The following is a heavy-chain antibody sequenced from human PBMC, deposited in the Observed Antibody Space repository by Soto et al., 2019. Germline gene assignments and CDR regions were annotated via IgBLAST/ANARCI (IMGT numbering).Heavy chain of an antibody. CDR3: ARSTLGSVTATPDNYYYYGMDV. Sequence: GAAGKVTSEAPWNTLTQNEMESGRPAPGQRIKRKGIINPSGGSTSYAQKFQGRVTMTRDTSTSTVYMELSSLRSEDTAVYYCARSTLGSVTATPDNYYYYGMDVWGQGTTVTVSS. J-gene: IGHJ6*02. D-gene: IGHD2-21*02. CDR2: INPSGGST. CDR1: WNTLTQNE. V-gene: IGHV1-46*01.